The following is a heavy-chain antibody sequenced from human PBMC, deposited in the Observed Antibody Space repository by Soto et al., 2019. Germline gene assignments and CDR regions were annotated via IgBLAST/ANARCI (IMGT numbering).Heavy chain of an antibody. V-gene: IGHV4-39*01. CDR2: IYYSGST. Sequence: QLQLQESGPGLVKPSETLSLTCTVSGGSISSSSYYWGWIRQPPGKGLEWIGSIYYSGSTYYNPSLKSRVTISVDTSKNQFSLKLSSVTAADTAVYYCAESRSGATIPFDYWGQGTLVTVSS. CDR1: GGSISSSSYY. CDR3: AESRSGATIPFDY. J-gene: IGHJ4*02. D-gene: IGHD5-12*01.